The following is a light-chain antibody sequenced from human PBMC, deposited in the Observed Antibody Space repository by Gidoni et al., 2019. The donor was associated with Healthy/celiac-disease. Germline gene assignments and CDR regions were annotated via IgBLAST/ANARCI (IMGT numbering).Light chain of an antibody. CDR3: QAWDSSTVV. J-gene: IGLJ2*01. CDR1: KLGDKY. Sequence: SYELTQPPSVSVSPGQTSSITCSGDKLGDKYACWYQQKPGKSPVLVISQDSKRPSGIPERFSGSNSGTTAPLTIRGTQAMDEADYYCQAWDSSTVVFGGGTKLTVL. CDR2: QDS. V-gene: IGLV3-1*01.